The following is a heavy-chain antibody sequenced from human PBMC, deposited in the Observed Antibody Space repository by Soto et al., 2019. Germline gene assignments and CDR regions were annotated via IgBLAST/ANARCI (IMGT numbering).Heavy chain of an antibody. D-gene: IGHD6-13*01. V-gene: IGHV4-39*01. J-gene: IGHJ6*01. Sequence: SETLSLTCTVSGGSISSSSYYWGWIRQPPGKGLEWIGRIYYSGSTYYNPSLKSRVTISVDTSKNQFSLKLSSVTAADTAVYYCATRRYSSNWYTAYGMDVRGQVTTVTGSS. CDR2: IYYSGST. CDR3: ATRRYSSNWYTAYGMDV. CDR1: GGSISSSSYY.